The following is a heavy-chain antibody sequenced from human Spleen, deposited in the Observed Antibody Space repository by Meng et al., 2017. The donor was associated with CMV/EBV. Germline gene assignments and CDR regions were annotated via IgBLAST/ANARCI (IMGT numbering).Heavy chain of an antibody. CDR1: GFTVSSNY. V-gene: IGHV3-53*01. J-gene: IGHJ6*02. Sequence: GESLKISCAASGFTVSSNYMSWVRQAPGKGLEWVSVIYSGGSTYYADSVKGRITISRDKSKNTLYLQMNSLRAEDTAVYYFATSKREAAAGMDVWGQGTTVTVSS. CDR3: ATSKREAAAGMDV. CDR2: IYSGGST. D-gene: IGHD6-13*01.